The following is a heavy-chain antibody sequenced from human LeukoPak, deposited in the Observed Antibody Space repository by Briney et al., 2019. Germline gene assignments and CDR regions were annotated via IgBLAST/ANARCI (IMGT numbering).Heavy chain of an antibody. J-gene: IGHJ3*02. V-gene: IGHV4-59*08. Sequence: SQTLSLTCTVSGGSISSYYWSWIRQPPGKGLEWIGYIYYSGSTNYNPSLKSRVAMSVDTSKNQFSLKLSSVTAADTAVYYCARIYGDYVSDAFDIWGQGTMVTVSS. D-gene: IGHD4-17*01. CDR2: IYYSGST. CDR3: ARIYGDYVSDAFDI. CDR1: GGSISSYY.